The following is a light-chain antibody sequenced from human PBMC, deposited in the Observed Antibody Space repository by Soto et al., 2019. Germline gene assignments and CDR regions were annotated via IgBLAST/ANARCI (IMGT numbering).Light chain of an antibody. CDR2: AAS. Sequence: DIQMTQSPSILSASVGDRVTITCRASQNISNHLNWYQQKPGKAPKLLIFAASSLQSGVPSRFSGSRSGPDFTLTISSLQPEDFATYYCQQSYSSPPTFGQGTKVDIK. CDR3: QQSYSSPPT. CDR1: QNISNH. J-gene: IGKJ1*01. V-gene: IGKV1-39*01.